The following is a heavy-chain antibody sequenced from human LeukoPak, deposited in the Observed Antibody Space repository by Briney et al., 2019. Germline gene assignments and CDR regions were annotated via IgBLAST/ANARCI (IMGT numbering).Heavy chain of an antibody. D-gene: IGHD3-3*01. CDR1: EFTFSTYS. Sequence: GGSLRLSCTASEFTFSTYSMNWVRQAPGRGLDWISTINSGGDYVYYADSVKGRFTISRDNAKNSLYLQMNSLRDEDTAVYYCARSDRQFWSAEDDAFDNWGQGTMVTVSS. J-gene: IGHJ3*02. CDR2: INSGGDYV. V-gene: IGHV3-21*01. CDR3: ARSDRQFWSAEDDAFDN.